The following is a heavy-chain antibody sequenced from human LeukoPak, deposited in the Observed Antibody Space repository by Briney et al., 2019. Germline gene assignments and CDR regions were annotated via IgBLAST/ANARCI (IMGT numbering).Heavy chain of an antibody. CDR1: GGSISSYY. CDR3: ARHPYYYYGTDV. CDR2: IYYSGST. J-gene: IGHJ6*02. V-gene: IGHV4-59*08. Sequence: PSETLSLTCTVSGGSISSYYWSWIRQPPGKGLEWIGYIYYSGSTNYNPSLKSRVTISVDTSKNQFSLKLSSVTAADTAVYYCARHPYYYYGTDVWGQGTTVTVSS.